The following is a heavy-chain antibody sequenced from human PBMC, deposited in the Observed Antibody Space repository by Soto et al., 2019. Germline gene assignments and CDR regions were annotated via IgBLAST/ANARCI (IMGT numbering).Heavy chain of an antibody. CDR2: IDPTDSYI. CDR3: ARHGGFGELGGYNSFDP. Sequence: EVHLVQSGAEMKKPGESLTISCKTSGYSFADYWISWVRQMPGKVLEWMAKIDPTDSYINYSPSFEGHVTISADKSISTVYLRWSSLKASDTAMYYCARHGGFGELGGYNSFDPWGQGTLVTVSS. CDR1: GYSFADYW. D-gene: IGHD3-10*01. J-gene: IGHJ5*02. V-gene: IGHV5-10-1*03.